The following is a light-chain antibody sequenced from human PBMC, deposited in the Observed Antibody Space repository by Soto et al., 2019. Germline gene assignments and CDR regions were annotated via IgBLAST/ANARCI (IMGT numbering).Light chain of an antibody. CDR3: QHYKSWPLS. CDR2: DAS. CDR1: QGVGST. Sequence: ELVLTQSPATLSVSPGERATLSCRASQGVGSTLAWYQQAPGQAPRLLIYDASTRATGIPARFSGDGSGTEFTLTISSLQSDDIGVYYCQHYKSWPLSFGGGTGVEI. V-gene: IGKV3-15*01. J-gene: IGKJ4*01.